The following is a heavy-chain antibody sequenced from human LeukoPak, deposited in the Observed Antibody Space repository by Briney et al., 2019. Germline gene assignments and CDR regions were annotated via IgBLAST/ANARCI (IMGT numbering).Heavy chain of an antibody. V-gene: IGHV1-2*02. J-gene: IGHJ4*02. CDR3: ATVRDIVVGGGPYYFDY. CDR2: INPHNGDT. Sequence: ASVKVSCKASGYTFFGYYLHWGRQAPGQGLGWMGWINPHNGDTNYAQKFQGRVTMTRDTSITTAYMELSRLKSDDAAVYYCATVRDIVVGGGPYYFDYWGQGTLVTVSS. CDR1: GYTFFGYY. D-gene: IGHD2-15*01.